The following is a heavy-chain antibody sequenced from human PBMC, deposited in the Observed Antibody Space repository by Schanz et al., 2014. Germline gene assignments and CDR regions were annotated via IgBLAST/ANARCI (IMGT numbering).Heavy chain of an antibody. CDR2: FDVEDGET. J-gene: IGHJ6*02. V-gene: IGHV1-24*01. CDR3: AEGDTARYYALDV. Sequence: QVQLLQSGSEVKKPGASVKVSCEISGYTVSALAMHWVRQAPGKGLEWLGGFDVEDGETIYAQKFQGRVTMTEDTSTETAYMELSGLRSCDAAVYYCAEGDTARYYALDVWGQGTTVTVSS. CDR1: GYTVSALA. D-gene: IGHD5-18*01.